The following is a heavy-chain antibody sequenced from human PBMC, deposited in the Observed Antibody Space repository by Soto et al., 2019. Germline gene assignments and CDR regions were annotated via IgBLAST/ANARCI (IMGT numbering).Heavy chain of an antibody. CDR3: ARTVGWLDP. Sequence: PSQTLSLTCAISGDSVSSNSAAWNWIRQSPSRGLEWLGRTYYRSKWYKEYAASVRSRITINPDTSKNQFSLQLNSVSPKDTALYYCARTVGWLDPWGQGTLVTVSS. D-gene: IGHD2-15*01. CDR2: TYYRSKWYK. V-gene: IGHV6-1*01. CDR1: GDSVSSNSAA. J-gene: IGHJ5*02.